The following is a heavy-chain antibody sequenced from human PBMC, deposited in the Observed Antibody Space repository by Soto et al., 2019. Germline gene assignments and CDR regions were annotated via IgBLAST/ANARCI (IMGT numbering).Heavy chain of an antibody. V-gene: IGHV3-30-3*01. Sequence: QVQLVESGGGVVQPGRSLRLSCAASGFTFSSYAMHWVRQAPGKGLEWVAVISYDGSNKYYADSVKGRFTISRDNSKNTLYLQMNSLRAEDTAVYYCARTMFSSGYGWGQGTLVTVSS. D-gene: IGHD3-3*01. CDR2: ISYDGSNK. CDR1: GFTFSSYA. J-gene: IGHJ4*02. CDR3: ARTMFSSGYG.